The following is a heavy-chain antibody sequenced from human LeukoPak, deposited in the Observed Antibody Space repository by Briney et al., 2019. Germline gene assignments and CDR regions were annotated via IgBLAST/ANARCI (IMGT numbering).Heavy chain of an antibody. CDR1: GFTVSSNY. D-gene: IGHD1-7*01. Sequence: GGSLRLSCAASGFTVSSNYMSWVRQAPGKGLEWVSLIYSGGSTYYADSVKGRFTISRDNSKNTLYLQMNSLRAEDTAVYYCARGGTGATRDDTFDIWGQGTMVTVSS. V-gene: IGHV3-66*01. CDR3: ARGGTGATRDDTFDI. CDR2: IYSGGST. J-gene: IGHJ3*02.